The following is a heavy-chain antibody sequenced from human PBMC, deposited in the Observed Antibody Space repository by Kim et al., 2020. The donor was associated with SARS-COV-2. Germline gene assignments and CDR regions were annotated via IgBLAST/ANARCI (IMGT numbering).Heavy chain of an antibody. V-gene: IGHV1-46*01. CDR1: GYTFTSYY. D-gene: IGHD3-3*01. J-gene: IGHJ4*02. CDR3: ARTDFWSGYSYYFDY. CDR2: INPSGGST. Sequence: ASVKVSCKASGYTFTSYYMHWVRQAPGQGLEWMGIINPSGGSTSYAQKFQGRVTMTRDTSTSTVYMELSSLRSEDTAVYYCARTDFWSGYSYYFDYWGQGTLVTVSS.